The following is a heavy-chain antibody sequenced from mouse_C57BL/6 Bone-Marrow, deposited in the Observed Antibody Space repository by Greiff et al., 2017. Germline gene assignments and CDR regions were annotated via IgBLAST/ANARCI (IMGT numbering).Heavy chain of an antibody. Sequence: EVQLQQSGPELVKPGASVKMSCKASGYTFTDYNMHWVKQSHGKSLEWIGYINPNNGGTSYNQKFKGKATLTVNKSSSTAYMELRSLTSEDSAVYYCESDDFTVIYYARDYWGQGTSVTVSS. CDR2: INPNNGGT. J-gene: IGHJ4*01. CDR1: GYTFTDYN. V-gene: IGHV1-22*01. CDR3: ESDDFTVIYYARDY. D-gene: IGHD2-4*01.